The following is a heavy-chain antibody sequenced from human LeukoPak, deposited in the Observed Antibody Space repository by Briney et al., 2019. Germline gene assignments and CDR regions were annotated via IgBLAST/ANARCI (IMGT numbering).Heavy chain of an antibody. J-gene: IGHJ5*02. CDR3: ATQTGIAAAGTSFGWFDP. CDR1: GGSISSYY. CDR2: TYTSGST. D-gene: IGHD6-13*01. V-gene: IGHV4-4*07. Sequence: PSETLSLTCTVSGGSISSYYWSWIRQPAGKGLEWIGRTYTSGSTNYNPSLKSRVTMSVDTSKNQFSLKLSSVTAADTAVYYCATQTGIAAAGTSFGWFDPWGQGTLVTVSS.